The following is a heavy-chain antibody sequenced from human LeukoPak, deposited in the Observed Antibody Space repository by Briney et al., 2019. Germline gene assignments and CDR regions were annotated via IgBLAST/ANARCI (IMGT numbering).Heavy chain of an antibody. J-gene: IGHJ3*02. V-gene: IGHV4-39*01. CDR1: GGSISSNNYY. CDR2: TDYSGST. CDR3: ARLGIAVAGNRAFDI. Sequence: SETLSLTCTVSGGSISSNNYYWGWLRQPPGHGLEGIGCTDYSGSTYYSPSLKSRIIISVDTSKKQFSLKMSYVTAADTAVYYCARLGIAVAGNRAFDIWGQGTMVTVSS. D-gene: IGHD6-19*01.